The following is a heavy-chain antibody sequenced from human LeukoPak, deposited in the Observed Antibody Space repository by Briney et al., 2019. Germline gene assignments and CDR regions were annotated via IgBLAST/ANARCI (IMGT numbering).Heavy chain of an antibody. J-gene: IGHJ4*02. CDR2: INPNSGGT. D-gene: IGHD6-13*01. CDR1: GYTFTGYY. Sequence: ASVKVSCKASGYTFTGYYMHWVRQAPGQGLEWMGWINPNSGGTNYAQKFQGRVTMTRDTSISTAYMELSRLRSDDTAVYYCARDGYGVSSSWYVYWGQGTLVTVSS. CDR3: ARDGYGVSSSWYVY. V-gene: IGHV1-2*02.